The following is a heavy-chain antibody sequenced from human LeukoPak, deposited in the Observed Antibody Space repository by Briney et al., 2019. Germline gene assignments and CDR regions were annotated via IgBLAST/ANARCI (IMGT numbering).Heavy chain of an antibody. D-gene: IGHD4-17*01. J-gene: IGHJ6*02. Sequence: GGSLSLSCAPSGFTLSRESMKWVRHPPEDGREWVASIISSSSYIYYADSVKGRFTISRDNAKNSLYLQMNSLRAEDTAVYYCARQEYGDYYYYYYGMDVWGQGTTVTVSS. CDR1: GFTLSRES. CDR3: ARQEYGDYYYYYYGMDV. V-gene: IGHV3-21*01. CDR2: IISSSSYI.